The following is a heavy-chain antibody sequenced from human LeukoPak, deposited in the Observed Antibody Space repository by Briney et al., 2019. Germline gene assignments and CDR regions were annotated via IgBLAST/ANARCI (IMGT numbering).Heavy chain of an antibody. CDR2: ISGSGDAM. CDR3: ARRRVPPDAFDI. Sequence: LSLTCAVYGGSFSGYYWSWIRQPPGKGLEWVSYISGSGDAMYYADFVEGRFTISRDNAKNSLYLQMYSLRDEDTAVYYCARRRVPPDAFDIWGQGTVVTVSS. V-gene: IGHV3-11*01. J-gene: IGHJ3*02. CDR1: GGSFSGYY.